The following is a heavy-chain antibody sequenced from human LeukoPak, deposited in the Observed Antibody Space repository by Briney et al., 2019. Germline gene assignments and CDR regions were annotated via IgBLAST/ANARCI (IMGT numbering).Heavy chain of an antibody. V-gene: IGHV4-4*07. J-gene: IGHJ5*02. CDR2: IFTSGST. Sequence: SETLSLTCTVSGASINTYYWSWVRQPAGKGLEWIGRIFTSGSTNYNPSLKSRVTMSVDTSKNQFSLKLSSVTAADTAVYYCARRKVATSGTWWFDPWGQGTLVTVSS. D-gene: IGHD6-13*01. CDR1: GASINTYY. CDR3: ARRKVATSGTWWFDP.